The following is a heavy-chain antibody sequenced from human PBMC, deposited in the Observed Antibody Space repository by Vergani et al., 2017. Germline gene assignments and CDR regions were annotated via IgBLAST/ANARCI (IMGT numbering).Heavy chain of an antibody. CDR2: IYSTGST. CDR3: ARRGGYDEGDAFRIGYFDS. CDR1: GDSISSGVYY. J-gene: IGHJ4*02. Sequence: QVQLQESGPGLVKPSQTLSLTCSVSGDSISSGVYYWNWIRQHPGKGLEWIGYIYSTGSTHHNPSLRRRIIMSVDTSKNQFSLKLNSVTAADTAMYYCARRGGYDEGDAFRIGYFDSWGPGILVTVSS. D-gene: IGHD3-22*01. V-gene: IGHV4-31*03.